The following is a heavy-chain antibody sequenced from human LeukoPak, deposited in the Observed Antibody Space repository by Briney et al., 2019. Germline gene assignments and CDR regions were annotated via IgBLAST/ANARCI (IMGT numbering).Heavy chain of an antibody. V-gene: IGHV4-34*01. D-gene: IGHD3-22*01. J-gene: IGHJ6*02. CDR2: INHSGST. Sequence: PSETLSLTCAVYGGSFSGYYWSWIRQPPGKGLEWIGEINHSGSTNYNPSLKSRVTISVDTSKNQFSLKLSSVTAADTAVYYCARIRRQSSGYYPRLGDYYYYYGMDVWGQGTTVTVSS. CDR3: ARIRRQSSGYYPRLGDYYYYYGMDV. CDR1: GGSFSGYY.